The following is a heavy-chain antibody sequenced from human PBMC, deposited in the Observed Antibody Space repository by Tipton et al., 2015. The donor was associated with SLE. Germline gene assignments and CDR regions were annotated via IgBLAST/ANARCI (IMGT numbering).Heavy chain of an antibody. D-gene: IGHD6-19*01. CDR3: AKDRQWLVDY. Sequence: SLRLSCAASGFTFSSYSMNWVRQAPGKGLEWVSSISSSSSYIYYADSVKGRFTISRDNAKNSPYLQMNSLRAEDTAVYYCAKDRQWLVDYWGQGPLVTVSS. CDR2: ISSSSSYI. V-gene: IGHV3-21*01. J-gene: IGHJ4*02. CDR1: GFTFSSYS.